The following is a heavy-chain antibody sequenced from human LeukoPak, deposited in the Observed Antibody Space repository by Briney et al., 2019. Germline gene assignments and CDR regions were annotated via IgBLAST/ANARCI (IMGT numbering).Heavy chain of an antibody. V-gene: IGHV3-66*01. CDR2: IYSGGST. J-gene: IGHJ4*02. CDR1: GFTVSSNY. CDR3: ARGGWIQLWSHFDY. Sequence: GGSLRLSCAASGFTVSSNYMSWVRQAPGKGLEWVSVIYSGGSTYYADSVKGRFTISRDNSKNTLYLQMNSLRAEDTAVYYCARGGWIQLWSHFDYWGQGTLVTVSS. D-gene: IGHD5-18*01.